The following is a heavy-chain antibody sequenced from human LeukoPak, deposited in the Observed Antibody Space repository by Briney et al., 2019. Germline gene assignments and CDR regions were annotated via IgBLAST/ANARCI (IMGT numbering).Heavy chain of an antibody. CDR2: ITYDGSTR. D-gene: IGHD3-22*01. J-gene: IGHJ5*01. CDR1: GFTFNSYG. CDR3: ARVRRYSQYESSGYYADS. V-gene: IGHV3-30*03. Sequence: GGSLRLSCVGSGFTFNSYGMHWVRQAPGKDLQWVAAITYDGSTRYHADSVKGRFTISRDNSKDTLYLQMNSLKIEDTATYYCARVRRYSQYESSGYYADSWGQGTLVTVSS.